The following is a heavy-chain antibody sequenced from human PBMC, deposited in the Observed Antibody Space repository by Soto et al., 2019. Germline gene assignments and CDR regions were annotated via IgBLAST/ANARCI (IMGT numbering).Heavy chain of an antibody. CDR3: AREAVWFGQERGWFDP. CDR2: IYYSGST. V-gene: IGHV4-59*01. D-gene: IGHD3-10*01. J-gene: IGHJ5*02. CDR1: GGSISSYY. Sequence: SETLSLTCTVSGGSISSYYWSWIRQPPGKGLEWIGYIYYSGSTNYNPSLKSRVTISVDTSKNQFSLKLSSVTAADTAVYYCAREAVWFGQERGWFDPWGQGTLVTVSS.